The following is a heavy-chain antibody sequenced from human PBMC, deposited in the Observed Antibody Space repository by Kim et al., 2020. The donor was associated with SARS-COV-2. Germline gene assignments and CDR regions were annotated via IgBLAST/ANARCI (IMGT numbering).Heavy chain of an antibody. Sequence: NKYYADSVKGRFTIYRDNSKNTLYLQMNSLRAEDTAVYYCATVASVAAAGHWGQGTLVTVSS. D-gene: IGHD6-13*01. CDR2: NK. J-gene: IGHJ4*02. CDR3: ATVASVAAAGH. V-gene: IGHV3-30*01.